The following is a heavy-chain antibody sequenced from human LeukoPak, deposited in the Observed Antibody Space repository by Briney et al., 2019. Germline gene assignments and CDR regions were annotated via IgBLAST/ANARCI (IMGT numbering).Heavy chain of an antibody. D-gene: IGHD1-1*01. J-gene: IGHJ4*02. CDR1: GGSISSGGYY. V-gene: IGHV4-31*03. CDR3: ARERNGEAFDY. Sequence: PSETLSLTCTVSGGSISSGGYYWSWIRQHPGKGLEWIGYIYYSRSTYYNPSLKSRVTISVDTSKNQFSLKLSSVTAADTAAYYCARERNGEAFDYWGQGTLVTVSS. CDR2: IYYSRST.